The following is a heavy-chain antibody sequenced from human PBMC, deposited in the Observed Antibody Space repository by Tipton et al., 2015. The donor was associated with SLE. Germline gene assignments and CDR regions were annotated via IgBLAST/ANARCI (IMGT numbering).Heavy chain of an antibody. CDR2: MYTSGTT. J-gene: IGHJ4*02. CDR1: GGSISSGSYY. D-gene: IGHD3-3*01. Sequence: LRLSCTVSGGSISSGSYYWSWIRQPAGKGLEWIGRMYTSGTTNYNPSLKSRVTISVDTSKNQFSLKLSPVTAADTAVYYCARVGVFGVSECYFDYWGQGTLVTVSS. V-gene: IGHV4-61*02. CDR3: ARVGVFGVSECYFDY.